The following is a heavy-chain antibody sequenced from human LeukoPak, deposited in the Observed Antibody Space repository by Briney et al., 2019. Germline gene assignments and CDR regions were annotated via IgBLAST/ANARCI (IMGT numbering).Heavy chain of an antibody. CDR2: IYYSGST. V-gene: IGHV4-39*01. D-gene: IGHD3-22*01. CDR1: GGSISSSSYY. Sequence: SETLSLTCTVSGGSISSSSYYWGWIRQPPGKGLEWIGSIYYSGSTYYNPSLKSRVTISVDTSKNQFSLKLSSVTAADTAVYYCARQTYYYDSSAYYYLWYYYMDVWGKGTTVTVSS. CDR3: ARQTYYYDSSAYYYLWYYYMDV. J-gene: IGHJ6*03.